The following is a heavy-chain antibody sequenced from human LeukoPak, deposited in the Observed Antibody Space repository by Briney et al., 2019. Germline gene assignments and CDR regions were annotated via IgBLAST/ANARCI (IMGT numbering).Heavy chain of an antibody. V-gene: IGHV4-34*01. Sequence: PSETLSLTCAVYGGSFSGYYWSWIRQPPGKGLEWIGEINHSGSTNYNPSLKSRVTISVDTSKNQFSLKLSSVTAADTAVYYCARGLTHLAGPDFDYWGQGTLVTVSS. CDR3: ARGLTHLAGPDFDY. CDR1: GGSFSGYY. J-gene: IGHJ4*02. D-gene: IGHD6-13*01. CDR2: INHSGST.